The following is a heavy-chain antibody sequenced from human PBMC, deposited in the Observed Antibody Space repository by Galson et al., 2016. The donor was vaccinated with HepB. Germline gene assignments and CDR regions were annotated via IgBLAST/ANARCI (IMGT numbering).Heavy chain of an antibody. CDR2: ITGDGTNT. V-gene: IGHV3-30*18. Sequence: SLRLSCAASGFSFGSYAMHWVRQTPAKGLEWVAVITGDGTNTYYADSVKGRFTISRDNSKSTLYLQMSRLRADDTAVYSCAKKGYSSGIFDAFDIWGQGTVVTVSS. CDR1: GFSFGSYA. J-gene: IGHJ3*02. CDR3: AKKGYSSGIFDAFDI. D-gene: IGHD6-19*01.